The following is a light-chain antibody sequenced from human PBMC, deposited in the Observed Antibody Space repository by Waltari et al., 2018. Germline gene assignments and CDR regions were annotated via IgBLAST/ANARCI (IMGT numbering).Light chain of an antibody. CDR3: CSYAGTSTFVV. V-gene: IGLV2-23*02. J-gene: IGLJ3*02. Sequence: QSALTQPASVSGSPGQSITISCTGSSSDVGAYNYVSWYQQTPGKAPKLMIYDVTNRPSGVSNRFSVSKSGNTASLTISGLQADDEADYYCCSYAGTSTFVVFGGGTKLTVL. CDR2: DVT. CDR1: SSDVGAYNY.